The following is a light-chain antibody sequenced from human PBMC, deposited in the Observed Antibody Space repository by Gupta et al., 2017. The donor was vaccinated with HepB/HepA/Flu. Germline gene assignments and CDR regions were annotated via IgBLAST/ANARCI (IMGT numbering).Light chain of an antibody. J-gene: IGLJ1*01. CDR1: ITDVGGYNY. Sequence: QSALTQPPSASGSHGQSVTTSCTGTITDVGGYNYVSWDQQPPGKAPQLLIYQVRTRPSGGSRRSAGSYSGNTTSLTAAGLQADDEADYYRSSYAGSYSYVFGTGTKVTVL. CDR2: QVR. V-gene: IGLV2-8*01. CDR3: SSYAGSYSYV.